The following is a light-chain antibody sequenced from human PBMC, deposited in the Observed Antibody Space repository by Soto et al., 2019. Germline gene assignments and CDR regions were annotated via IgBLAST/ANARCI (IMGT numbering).Light chain of an antibody. Sequence: ALTQPASISGSPGQSITISCTGTSSDVGGYNYVSWYQQHPSKAPKLMIYDVDNRPSGVSYRFSGSKSGKTASLTISGLQAEDEADYYCSSYTSSSTVVFGGGTKLTVL. CDR3: SSYTSSSTVV. J-gene: IGLJ2*01. CDR2: DVD. CDR1: SSDVGGYNY. V-gene: IGLV2-14*01.